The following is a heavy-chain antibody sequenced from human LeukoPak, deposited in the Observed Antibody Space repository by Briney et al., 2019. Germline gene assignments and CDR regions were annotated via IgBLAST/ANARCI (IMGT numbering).Heavy chain of an antibody. CDR1: GFTFNTYA. V-gene: IGHV3-23*01. CDR2: ITGDSDST. J-gene: IGHJ4*02. D-gene: IGHD1-26*01. CDR3: ARSLRDQILCGFDY. Sequence: GGSLRLSCAASGFTFNTYAMGWVRQAPGKGLEWVSSITGDSDSTYHADSVKGRFTISRDNSKNTLYLQMDGLRDEDTAVYFCARSLRDQILCGFDYWGQGTLVTVSS.